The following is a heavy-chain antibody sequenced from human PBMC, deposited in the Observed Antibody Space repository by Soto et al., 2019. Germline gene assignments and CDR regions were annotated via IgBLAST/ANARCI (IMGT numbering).Heavy chain of an antibody. J-gene: IGHJ6*02. V-gene: IGHV3-33*08. CDR3: AKGGANAGMDV. CDR2: IWDDGSKE. Sequence: QVQLVGSGGGVVQPGMSLRLSCVGSTFTFSRYDIHWVRQAPGKGLEWVAVIWDDGSKEFYADSVKGRFTISRDNSKNTVYLQMNSVREEDTALYYCAKGGANAGMDVWGQGTTVTVSS. D-gene: IGHD1-26*01. CDR1: TFTFSRYD.